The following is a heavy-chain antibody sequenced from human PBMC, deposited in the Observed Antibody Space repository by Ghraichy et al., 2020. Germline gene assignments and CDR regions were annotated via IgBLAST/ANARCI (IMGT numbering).Heavy chain of an antibody. CDR3: ARGGAPNYYDSSGYYSDY. V-gene: IGHV4-34*01. J-gene: IGHJ4*02. CDR2: INHSGST. D-gene: IGHD3-22*01. Sequence: SETLSLTCAVYGGSFSGYYWSWIRQPPGKGLEWIGEINHSGSTNYNPSLKSRVTISVDTFKNQFSLKLSSVTAADTAVYYCARGGAPNYYDSSGYYSDYWGQGTLVTVSS. CDR1: GGSFSGYY.